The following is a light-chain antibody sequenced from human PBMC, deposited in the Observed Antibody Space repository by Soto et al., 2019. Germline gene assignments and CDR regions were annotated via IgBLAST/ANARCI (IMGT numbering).Light chain of an antibody. V-gene: IGKV3-20*01. CDR1: QSVSSSY. CDR2: GAS. Sequence: EIVVTQSPGTLSLSPGERATLSCRASQSVSSSYLAWHQQKPGQAPRLLLYGASSKATSIPGRFSGSGSGTDFTLTLSQQAIEGVAVYYYQQYDSSYTFGHGTKLEIK. J-gene: IGKJ2*01. CDR3: QQYDSSYT.